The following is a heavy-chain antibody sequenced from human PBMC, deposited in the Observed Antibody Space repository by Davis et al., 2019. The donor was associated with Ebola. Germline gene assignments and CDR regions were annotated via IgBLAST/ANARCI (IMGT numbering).Heavy chain of an antibody. J-gene: IGHJ6*03. CDR1: GGTFNNYA. Sequence: SVKVFCKASGGTFNNYAISWVRQAPGQGLEWMGGTIPMFGTVKYAQKFQGRVTITADESTSTAYMELSSLRSEDTAVYYCANDAAGTGVRYYYYMDVWGKGTTVTVS. CDR2: TIPMFGTV. V-gene: IGHV1-69*13. D-gene: IGHD6-13*01. CDR3: ANDAAGTGVRYYYYMDV.